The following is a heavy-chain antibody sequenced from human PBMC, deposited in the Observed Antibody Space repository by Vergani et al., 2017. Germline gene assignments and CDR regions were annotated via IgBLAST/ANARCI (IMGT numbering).Heavy chain of an antibody. CDR1: GYSISCGYY. Sequence: QVQLEESGPGLVKAPATLPLTCTVSGYSISCGYYWGWLRQPPGKGVEWFGSNYHSGGTYYNRSLKSRVTITVDTSKNQFSLKLSSVTAADTAVYYCAMDIAXILGVITVGCWFDPWGQGTLVTVSS. J-gene: IGHJ5*02. CDR2: NYHSGGT. D-gene: IGHD3-22*01. V-gene: IGHV4-38-2*02. CDR3: AMDIAXILGVITVGCWFDP.